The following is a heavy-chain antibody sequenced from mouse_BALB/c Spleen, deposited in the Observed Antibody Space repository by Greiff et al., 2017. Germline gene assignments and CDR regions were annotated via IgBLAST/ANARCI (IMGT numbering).Heavy chain of an antibody. D-gene: IGHD2-1*01. CDR2: IYPGDGDT. V-gene: IGHV1-80*01. CDR3: ARDYGNCWFAY. J-gene: IGHJ3*01. CDR1: GYAFSSYW. Sequence: VQLQESGAELVRPGSSVKISCKASGYAFSSYWMNWVKQRPGQGLEWIGQIYPGDGDTNYNGKFKGKATLTADKSSSTDYMQLSSLTSEDSAVYFCARDYGNCWFAYWGQGTLVTVSA.